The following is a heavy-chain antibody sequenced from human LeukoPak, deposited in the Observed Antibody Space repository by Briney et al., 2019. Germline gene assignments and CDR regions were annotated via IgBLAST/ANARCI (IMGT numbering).Heavy chain of an antibody. CDR2: IRSKAYGGTT. V-gene: IGHV3-49*04. J-gene: IGHJ4*02. Sequence: PGGSLRLSCTASGFTFGDYAMSWVRQAPGKGLEWVGFIRSKAYGGTTEYAASVKGRFTISRDDSKSIAYLQMNSLKTEDTAVYYCTRDGYDGSGSLFDYWGQGTLVTVSS. CDR3: TRDGYDGSGSLFDY. D-gene: IGHD3-22*01. CDR1: GFTFGDYA.